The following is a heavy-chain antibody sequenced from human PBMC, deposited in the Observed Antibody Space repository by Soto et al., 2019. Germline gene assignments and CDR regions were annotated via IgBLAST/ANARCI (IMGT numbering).Heavy chain of an antibody. D-gene: IGHD2-2*01. CDR2: INQDGSEK. CDR1: GFTFNTYW. Sequence: TGGSLRLSCAASGFTFNTYWMTWVRQAPGKGLEWVANINQDGSEKYYVDSVKGRFTISRDNAKNSLHLLMNSLRAEDTAVYYCARVYCSSSSCYYFDYWGQGTLVTVSS. V-gene: IGHV3-7*01. CDR3: ARVYCSSSSCYYFDY. J-gene: IGHJ4*02.